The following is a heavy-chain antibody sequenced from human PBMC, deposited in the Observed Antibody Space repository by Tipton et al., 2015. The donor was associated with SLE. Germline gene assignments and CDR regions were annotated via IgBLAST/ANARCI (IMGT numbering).Heavy chain of an antibody. J-gene: IGHJ4*02. CDR2: INPNSGGT. D-gene: IGHD2-21*02. V-gene: IGHV1-2*02. CDR3: ARDRGQGVVTATYFDY. CDR1: GYTFTGYY. Sequence: QSGAEVKKPGASVKVSCKASGYTFTGYYMHWVRQAPGQGLEWMGWINPNSGGTNYAQKFQGRVTMTRDTSISTAYMELSRLRSDDTAVYYCARDRGQGVVTATYFDYWGQGTLVTVSS.